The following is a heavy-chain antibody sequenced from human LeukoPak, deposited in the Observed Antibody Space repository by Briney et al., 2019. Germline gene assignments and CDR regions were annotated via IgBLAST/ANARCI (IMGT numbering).Heavy chain of an antibody. CDR1: GGSISSYY. V-gene: IGHV4-59*01. CDR3: ARDRYIFAGPDAYYYMDV. CDR2: MHYSGST. Sequence: SETLSLTCTVSGGSISSYYWSWIRQPPGKGLEWMGYMHYSGSTNYNPSLKSRVTISVDTSKNQFSLKLSSVTAADTAVYYCARDRYIFAGPDAYYYMDVWGKGTTVTISS. J-gene: IGHJ6*03. D-gene: IGHD5-18*01.